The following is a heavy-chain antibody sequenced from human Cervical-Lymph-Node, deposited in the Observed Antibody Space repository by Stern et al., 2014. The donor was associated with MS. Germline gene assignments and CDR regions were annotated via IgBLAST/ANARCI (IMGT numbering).Heavy chain of an antibody. D-gene: IGHD6-19*01. J-gene: IGHJ4*02. CDR2: INPGGGST. V-gene: IGHV1-46*01. CDR1: GYTFTSNQ. CDR3: ARDNGGWSVDS. Sequence: VQLVESGAEVKKPGASVKVSCKAFGYTFTSNQMHWVRQAPGQGLAWMGIINPGGGSTRYAQKLQGRVTMTRDTSTSTVYMELTSLRSEDTAVYSCARDNGGWSVDSWGQGTLVIVSS.